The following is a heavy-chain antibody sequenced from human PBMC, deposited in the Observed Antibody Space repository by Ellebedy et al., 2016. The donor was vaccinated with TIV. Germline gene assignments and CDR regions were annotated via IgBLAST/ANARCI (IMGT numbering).Heavy chain of an antibody. D-gene: IGHD2-2*01. Sequence: ASVKVSCXTSGYTFTNYDLSWVRQATGQGLEWMGWMNPKSGHTGYAQKFLGRLTLTRNTSVNTAYMELSSLKFEDTAVYYCARRRCCSSTTCKVKTIFGMMTPSPIDTWGRGTLVTVSS. CDR3: ARRRCCSSTTCKVKTIFGMMTPSPIDT. V-gene: IGHV1-8*01. CDR1: GYTFTNYD. J-gene: IGHJ5*02. CDR2: MNPKSGHT.